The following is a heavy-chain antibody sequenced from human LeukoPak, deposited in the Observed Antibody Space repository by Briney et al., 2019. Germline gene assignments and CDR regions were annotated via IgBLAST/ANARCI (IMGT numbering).Heavy chain of an antibody. CDR2: IRYDGSNK. D-gene: IGHD3-22*01. CDR1: GFTFSSYG. V-gene: IGHV3-30*02. Sequence: GGSLRLSCAASGFTFSSYGMHWVRQAPGKGLEWVAFIRYDGSNKYYADSVKGRFTISRDNSKNTLYLQMNSLRAEDTAVYYCAKTGDSSGYYHSDYWGQGTLVTVSS. J-gene: IGHJ4*02. CDR3: AKTGDSSGYYHSDY.